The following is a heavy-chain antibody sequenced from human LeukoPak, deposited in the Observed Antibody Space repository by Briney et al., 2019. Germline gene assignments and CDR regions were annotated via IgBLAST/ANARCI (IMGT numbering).Heavy chain of an antibody. CDR3: ARGGLTAGFDY. J-gene: IGHJ4*02. Sequence: GRSLRLSCAASGFTLTTSWMTWVRQAPGKGLEWVTNINREGGQIDYMDSVKGRFTISRDSANNALYLQMNSLRAEDTAVYYCARGGLTAGFDYWGQGTLVTVYS. CDR1: GFTLTTSW. V-gene: IGHV3-7*01. CDR2: INREGGQI.